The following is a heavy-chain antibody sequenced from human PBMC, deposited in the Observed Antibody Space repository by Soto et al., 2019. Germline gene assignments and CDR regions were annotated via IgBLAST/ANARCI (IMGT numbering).Heavy chain of an antibody. J-gene: IGHJ4*02. Sequence: PGGSLRLSCAASGFTFSGYAMSWVRQAPGKGLEWVSAISGSGGSTYYADSVKGRFTISRDNSKNTLYLQMNSLRAEDTAVYYCAKWSSYSNTDLDSVYWGQGTLVTVSS. CDR2: ISGSGGST. CDR3: AKWSSYSNTDLDSVY. CDR1: GFTFSGYA. V-gene: IGHV3-23*01. D-gene: IGHD4-4*01.